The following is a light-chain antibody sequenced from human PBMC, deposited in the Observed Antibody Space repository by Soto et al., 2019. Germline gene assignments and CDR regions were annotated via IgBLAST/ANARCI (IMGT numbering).Light chain of an antibody. CDR3: YSYAASSTFVV. V-gene: IGLV2-23*01. Sequence: QSVLTQPASVSGSPGQSITISCTGTSSDVGSYNLVSWYQQHPGKAPKLMIYEGSKRPSGVSNRFSGSKSGNTASLTNSRLQADDEADYYCYSYAASSTFVVFGGGNKVTAL. CDR1: SSDVGSYNL. CDR2: EGS. J-gene: IGLJ2*01.